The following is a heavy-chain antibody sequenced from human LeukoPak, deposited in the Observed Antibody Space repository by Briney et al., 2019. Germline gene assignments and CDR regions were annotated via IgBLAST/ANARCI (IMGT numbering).Heavy chain of an antibody. CDR1: GGSFSGYY. Sequence: SETLSLTCAVYGGSFSGYYWSWIRQPPGKGLEWIGYIFYSGSTNYNPSLKSRVTISVDTSKNQFSLKLSSVTAADTAVYYCARDRLWSGSGGGANYYYYYGMDVWGQGTTVTVSS. CDR3: ARDRLWSGSGGGANYYYYYGMDV. J-gene: IGHJ6*02. CDR2: IFYSGST. V-gene: IGHV4-59*01. D-gene: IGHD3-3*01.